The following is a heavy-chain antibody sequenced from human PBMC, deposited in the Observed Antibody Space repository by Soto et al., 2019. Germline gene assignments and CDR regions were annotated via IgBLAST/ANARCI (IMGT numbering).Heavy chain of an antibody. CDR3: AKNKYDFWSGWHALDV. J-gene: IGHJ6*02. Sequence: PGGSLRLSCAASGLTFRNYAISWVRQAPGKGLEWVSTVSGGGGSTYYADSVKGRFTISRDNSKNTVYLHMNNLRAEDTAIYYCAKNKYDFWSGWHALDVWGQGTTVTVSS. D-gene: IGHD3-3*01. V-gene: IGHV3-23*01. CDR1: GLTFRNYA. CDR2: VSGGGGST.